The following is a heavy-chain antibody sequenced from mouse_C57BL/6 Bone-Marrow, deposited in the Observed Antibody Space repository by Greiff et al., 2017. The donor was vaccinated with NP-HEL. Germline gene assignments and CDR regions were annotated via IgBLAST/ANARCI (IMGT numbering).Heavy chain of an antibody. Sequence: EVMLVESGGGLVKPGVSLKLSCAASGFTFSDYGMHWVRQAPEKGLEWVAYISSGSSTIYYADTVKGRFTISRDNAKNTLFLQMNSLRSEDTAMYYCARGGYAMDYWGQGTSVTVSS. CDR1: GFTFSDYG. V-gene: IGHV5-17*01. CDR3: ARGGYAMDY. J-gene: IGHJ4*01. CDR2: ISSGSSTI.